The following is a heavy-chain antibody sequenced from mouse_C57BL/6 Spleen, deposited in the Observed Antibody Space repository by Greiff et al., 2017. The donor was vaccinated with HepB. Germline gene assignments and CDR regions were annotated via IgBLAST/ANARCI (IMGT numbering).Heavy chain of an antibody. CDR2: IHPNSGST. Sequence: LQESGAELVKPGASVKLSCKASGYTFTSYWMHWVKQRPGQGLEWIGMIHPNSGSTNYNEKFKSKATLTVDKSSSTAYMQLSSLTSEDSAVYYCAREGNIYYDYEDYAMDYWGQGTSVTVSS. J-gene: IGHJ4*01. CDR3: AREGNIYYDYEDYAMDY. V-gene: IGHV1-64*01. D-gene: IGHD2-4*01. CDR1: GYTFTSYW.